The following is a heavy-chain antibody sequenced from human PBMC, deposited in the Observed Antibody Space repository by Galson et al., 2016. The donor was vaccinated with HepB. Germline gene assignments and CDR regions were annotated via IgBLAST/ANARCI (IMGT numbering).Heavy chain of an antibody. V-gene: IGHV3-23*01. CDR1: GFTFSNYA. Sequence: SLRLSCAASGFTFSNYAMSWVRQAPGKGLEWVSGISESGGTTYDTDSLKGRFTISSDNSRKMLFLQMTSMGAEDTAVYYCAKDRYDSSGARYDYWGQGTRVTVSS. CDR3: AKDRYDSSGARYDY. D-gene: IGHD3-22*01. J-gene: IGHJ4*02. CDR2: ISESGGTT.